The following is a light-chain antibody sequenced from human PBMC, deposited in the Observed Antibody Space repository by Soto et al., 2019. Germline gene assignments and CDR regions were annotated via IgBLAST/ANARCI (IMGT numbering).Light chain of an antibody. Sequence: QSVLTQPPSVSAAPGQKVTISCSGNSSHIGSNYVSWYQQFSGTAPRPLIYGNNKRPSGIPDRFSGSKSGTSATLGITGLQTGDEADYYCGAWDSSLNVWVFGGGTKVTVL. CDR3: GAWDSSLNVWV. J-gene: IGLJ3*02. CDR1: SSHIGSNY. CDR2: GNN. V-gene: IGLV1-51*02.